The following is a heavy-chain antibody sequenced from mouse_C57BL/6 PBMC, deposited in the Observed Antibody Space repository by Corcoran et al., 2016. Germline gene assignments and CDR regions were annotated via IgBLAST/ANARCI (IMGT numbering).Heavy chain of an antibody. Sequence: QVQLQQSGAELVKPGASVKISCKASGYAFSSYWMNWVKQRPGKGLEWIGQIYPGDGDTNYNGKFKGKATLTADKSSSTAYMQLSSLTSEDSAVYFCARGDDYDSGGFAYWGQGTLVTVSA. CDR1: GYAFSSYW. D-gene: IGHD2-4*01. CDR2: IYPGDGDT. V-gene: IGHV1-80*01. J-gene: IGHJ3*01. CDR3: ARGDDYDSGGFAY.